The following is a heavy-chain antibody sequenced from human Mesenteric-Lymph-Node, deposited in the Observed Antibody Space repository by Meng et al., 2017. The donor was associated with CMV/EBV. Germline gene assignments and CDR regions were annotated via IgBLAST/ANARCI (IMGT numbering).Heavy chain of an antibody. V-gene: IGHV3-15*01. CDR1: GFTFTNAW. Sequence: GGSLRLSCAASGFTFTNAWMNWVRQAPGKGLEWVGRIKTKTDGGTTDYAAPVKGRFTISRDDSKNTLFLQMNSLKTEDTAVYYCARRYCSGGCCYFDFWGQGTLVTVSS. CDR3: ARRYCSGGCCYFDF. CDR2: IKTKTDGGTT. J-gene: IGHJ4*02. D-gene: IGHD2-15*01.